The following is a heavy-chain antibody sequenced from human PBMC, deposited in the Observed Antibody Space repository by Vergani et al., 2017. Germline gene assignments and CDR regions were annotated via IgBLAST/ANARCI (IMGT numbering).Heavy chain of an antibody. J-gene: IGHJ3*02. V-gene: IGHV1-46*03. Sequence: QAQLVQSGAEVKKPGASVKVSCKASGYTFTSYYMHWVRQAPGQGLEWMGIIDPSGGSTSHAQKFQGRVTMTRDTSTSTVYMELSSLRSDDTAVYYCARGAISKRNAFDIWGQGTMVTVSS. CDR2: IDPSGGST. D-gene: IGHD1-1*01. CDR3: ARGAISKRNAFDI. CDR1: GYTFTSYY.